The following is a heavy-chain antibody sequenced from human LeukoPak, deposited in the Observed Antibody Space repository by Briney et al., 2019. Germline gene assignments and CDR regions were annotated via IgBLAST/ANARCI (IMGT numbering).Heavy chain of an antibody. D-gene: IGHD3-22*01. CDR2: ISYDGSNQ. V-gene: IGHV3-30*18. J-gene: IGHJ4*02. CDR1: GFNFSSYG. CDR3: AKGSHYYDSGGYYIEY. Sequence: PGGSLRLSCAASGFNFSSYGMHWVRQAPGKGLEWVAVISYDGSNQYYAVSVKGRFTISRDNSKNTLYLQMNSLRPDDTAVYFCAKGSHYYDSGGYYIEYWGQGTLVAVSS.